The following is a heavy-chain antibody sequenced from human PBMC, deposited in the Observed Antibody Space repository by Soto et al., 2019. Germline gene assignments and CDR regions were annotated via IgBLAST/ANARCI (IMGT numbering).Heavy chain of an antibody. CDR1: GGSINNGNYY. V-gene: IGHV4-31*03. J-gene: IGHJ4*02. CDR2: IHYGAST. D-gene: IGHD3-16*01. CDR3: AREGGGGEGYNAVDY. Sequence: LSLTCTVSGGSINNGNYYWSWIRQLPGKGLEWIGYIHYGASTYYNPSLKSRVTISIDTSKNQFSLRLNSVTAADTAVYYCAREGGGGEGYNAVDYWGQGTLVTVS.